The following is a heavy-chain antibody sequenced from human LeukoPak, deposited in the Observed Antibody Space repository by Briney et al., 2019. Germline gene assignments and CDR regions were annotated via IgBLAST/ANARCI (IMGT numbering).Heavy chain of an antibody. Sequence: ASVKVSCKASGYIFTGYYMHWVRQAPGQGLEWMGWINPNSGDTNYAQKFQGRVTMTRDTSISTAYMELSRLRSDDTAVYYCARRSVETVMARPFDNWGQGTLVIVSS. D-gene: IGHD5-18*01. CDR2: INPNSGDT. J-gene: IGHJ4*02. CDR1: GYIFTGYY. V-gene: IGHV1-2*02. CDR3: ARRSVETVMARPFDN.